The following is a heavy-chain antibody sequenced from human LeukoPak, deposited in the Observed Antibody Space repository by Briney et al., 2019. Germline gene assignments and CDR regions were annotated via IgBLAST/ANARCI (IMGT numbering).Heavy chain of an antibody. Sequence: GGSLRLSCAASGFTFSGSAMHWVRQASGKGLEWVGRIRSKANSYATAYAASVKGRFTISRDDSKNTAYLQMNSLRAEDTAVYYCARDRDGYNYGGWWDYWGQGTLVTVSS. D-gene: IGHD5-24*01. CDR3: ARDRDGYNYGGWWDY. J-gene: IGHJ4*02. CDR1: GFTFSGSA. CDR2: IRSKANSYAT. V-gene: IGHV3-73*01.